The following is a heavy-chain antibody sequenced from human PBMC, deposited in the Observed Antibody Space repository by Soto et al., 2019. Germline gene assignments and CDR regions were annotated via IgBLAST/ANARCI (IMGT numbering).Heavy chain of an antibody. D-gene: IGHD1-7*01. Sequence: KASETLSLTCAVSGGSFTSNNWWTWVRQPPGQGLEWIGEIYRTGSTNYNPSLKSRFTISLDKSENQFSLKVTSLTAADTAVYYCASRDPGTSVDYWGQGTLVTVS. CDR2: IYRTGST. V-gene: IGHV4-4*02. CDR1: GGSFTSNNW. CDR3: ASRDPGTSVDY. J-gene: IGHJ4*02.